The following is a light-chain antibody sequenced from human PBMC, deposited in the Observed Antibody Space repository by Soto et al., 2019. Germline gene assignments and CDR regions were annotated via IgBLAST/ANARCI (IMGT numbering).Light chain of an antibody. J-gene: IGKJ1*01. Sequence: IQLTQSPSSLSASVGERVTITCRTSQGISDYLAWYQHKPGKAPKLLIYTASTLQTGVPSRFSGSGSGTDFTLAISSLQPEDFATYYCQQLNSYPLTFGQGTKVEIK. CDR2: TAS. CDR1: QGISDY. CDR3: QQLNSYPLT. V-gene: IGKV1-9*01.